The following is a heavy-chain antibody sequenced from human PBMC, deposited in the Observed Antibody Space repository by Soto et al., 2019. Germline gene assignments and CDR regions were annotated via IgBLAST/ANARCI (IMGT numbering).Heavy chain of an antibody. CDR3: ATLGSEYFDY. D-gene: IGHD2-15*01. CDR1: GGSIGSSSYY. V-gene: IGHV4-39*01. Sequence: SETLSLTGTVSGGSIGSSSYYWGWIRQPPGKGLEWIGSIYYSGSTYYNPSLKSRVTISVDTSKNQFSLKLSSVTAADTAVYYCATLGSEYFDYWGQGTLVTVSS. J-gene: IGHJ4*02. CDR2: IYYSGST.